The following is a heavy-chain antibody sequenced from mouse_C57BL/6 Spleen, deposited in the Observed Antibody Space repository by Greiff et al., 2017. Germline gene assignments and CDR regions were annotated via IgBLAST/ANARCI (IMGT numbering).Heavy chain of an antibody. CDR3: ARDKAHAMDY. D-gene: IGHD3-2*02. V-gene: IGHV1-19*01. J-gene: IGHJ4*01. Sequence: EVQLQQSGPVLVKPGASVKMSCKASGYTFTDYYMNWVKQSHGKSLEWIGVINPYNGGTSYNQKFKGKATLTVDKSSSTAYMELNSLTSEDSAVYYCARDKAHAMDYWGQGTSGTVSS. CDR1: GYTFTDYY. CDR2: INPYNGGT.